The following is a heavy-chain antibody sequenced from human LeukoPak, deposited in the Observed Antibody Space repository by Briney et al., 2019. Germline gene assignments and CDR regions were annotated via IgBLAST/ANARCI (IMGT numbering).Heavy chain of an antibody. CDR1: GYTLTELS. Sequence: GASVKVSCKVSGYTLTELSMHWVRQAPGKGLEWMGGFDPEDGETIYAQKFQGRVTMTEDTSTDTAYMEVSSLRSEDTAVYYCALGGGLRGWIDPWGQGTLVTVSS. J-gene: IGHJ5*02. V-gene: IGHV1-24*01. D-gene: IGHD2-15*01. CDR2: FDPEDGET. CDR3: ALGGGLRGWIDP.